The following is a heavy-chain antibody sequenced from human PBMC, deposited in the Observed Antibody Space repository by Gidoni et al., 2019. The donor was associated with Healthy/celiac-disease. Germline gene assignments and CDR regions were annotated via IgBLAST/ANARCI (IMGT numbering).Heavy chain of an antibody. V-gene: IGHV3-23*01. CDR3: AKMAYYYDSSGYYPLYYFDY. J-gene: IGHJ4*02. CDR1: VFTFSSYA. Sequence: EVQLLESGGGLVQPGGSLRLSCAASVFTFSSYALIWVRQAPGKGLEWVSAISGSGGSTDYADSVKGRFTISRDNSKNTLYLQMNSLRAEDTAVYYCAKMAYYYDSSGYYPLYYFDYWGQGTLVTVSS. CDR2: ISGSGGST. D-gene: IGHD3-22*01.